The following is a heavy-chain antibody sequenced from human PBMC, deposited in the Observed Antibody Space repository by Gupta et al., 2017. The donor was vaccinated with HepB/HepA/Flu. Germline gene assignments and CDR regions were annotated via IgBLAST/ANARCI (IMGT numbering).Heavy chain of an antibody. J-gene: IGHJ2*01. V-gene: IGHV4-39*01. Sequence: QLQLQESGPGLVKPSETLSLTCTVSGGSISSSSYYWGWIRQPPGKGLEWIGSIYYSGSTYYNPSLKSRVTISVDTSKNQFSLKLSSVTAADTAVYYCARQGGDVDDYGGNPYFDLGGRGTLVTVSS. D-gene: IGHD4-23*01. CDR2: IYYSGST. CDR1: GGSISSSSYY. CDR3: ARQGGDVDDYGGNPYFDL.